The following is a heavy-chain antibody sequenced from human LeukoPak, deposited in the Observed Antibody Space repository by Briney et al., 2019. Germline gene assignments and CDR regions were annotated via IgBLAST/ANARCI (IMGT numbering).Heavy chain of an antibody. CDR1: GFIFNNYG. Sequence: GGSLRLSCAASGFIFNNYGIHWIRQTPVKGLEWVAFIQNDGSNKFYADSVQGRFTISRDNSKNMVYLQMNTLRPEDTAVYYCARGGKQWRGGNYFDSWGQGTLVAVSS. CDR3: ARGGKQWRGGNYFDS. D-gene: IGHD6-19*01. V-gene: IGHV3-30*02. CDR2: IQNDGSNK. J-gene: IGHJ4*02.